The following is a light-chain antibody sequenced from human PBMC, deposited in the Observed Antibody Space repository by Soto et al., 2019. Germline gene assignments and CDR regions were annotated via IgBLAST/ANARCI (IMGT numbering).Light chain of an antibody. Sequence: EIVLTQSPGTLSLSPGERATLSCRASQSVSSSYLAWYQQKPGQAPRLLIYGASTRASGIPDRFSGSGSGTDFTLTISRLEPEDFAVYYCHQYDKLPRTFGQGTKVEIK. CDR1: QSVSSSY. J-gene: IGKJ1*01. CDR3: HQYDKLPRT. CDR2: GAS. V-gene: IGKV3-20*01.